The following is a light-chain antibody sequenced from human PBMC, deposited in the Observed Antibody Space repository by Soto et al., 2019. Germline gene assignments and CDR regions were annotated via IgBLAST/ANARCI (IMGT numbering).Light chain of an antibody. CDR2: KAS. CDR3: QHYNSHSEA. CDR1: QTISSW. Sequence: DIQMTQSPSTLSGSVGDRVTITCRASQTISSWLAWYQQKPGQAPKLLIYKASTLKSGVPSRFSGSGSGTEFTPNISSLQPDDFTYYYCQHYNSHSEAFGQGTKVELK. J-gene: IGKJ1*01. V-gene: IGKV1-5*03.